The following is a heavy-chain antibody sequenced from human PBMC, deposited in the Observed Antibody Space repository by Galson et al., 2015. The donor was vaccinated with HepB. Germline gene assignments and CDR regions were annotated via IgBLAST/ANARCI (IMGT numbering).Heavy chain of an antibody. J-gene: IGHJ4*02. CDR3: ARDGGSDSGYDYIGAAENYFDY. V-gene: IGHV4-31*03. D-gene: IGHD5-12*01. Sequence: TLSLTCTVSGGSISSGGYYWSWIRQHPGKGLEWIGYIYYSGSTYYNPSLKSRVTISVDTSKNQFSLKLSSVTAADTAVYYCARDGGSDSGYDYIGAAENYFDYWGQGTLVTVSS. CDR2: IYYSGST. CDR1: GGSISSGGYY.